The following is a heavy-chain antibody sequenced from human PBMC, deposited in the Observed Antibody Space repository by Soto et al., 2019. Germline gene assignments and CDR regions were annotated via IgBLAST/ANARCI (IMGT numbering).Heavy chain of an antibody. V-gene: IGHV4-39*01. J-gene: IGHJ6*03. CDR3: VRQRGGGSDYYMDV. Sequence: SETLSLTCTVSGGSISSSSYYWGWIRQPPGKGLECVGRIDYSGSTYYKQSLKSRVTISVDTSKNQFSLKLSSVTAADTAVYFCVRQRGGGSDYYMDVWGKGTTVTVSS. CDR2: IDYSGST. D-gene: IGHD2-15*01. CDR1: GGSISSSSYY.